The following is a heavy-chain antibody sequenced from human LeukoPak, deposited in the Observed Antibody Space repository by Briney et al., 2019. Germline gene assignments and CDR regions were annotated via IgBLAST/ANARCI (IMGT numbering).Heavy chain of an antibody. D-gene: IGHD6-6*01. CDR2: IIPIFGTA. CDR1: GGTFSSYA. J-gene: IGHJ4*02. Sequence: SVRVSCKASGGTFSSYAISWVRQAPGQGLEWMGGIIPIFGTANYAQKFQGRVTITADESTSTAYMGLSSLRSEDTAVYYCAIRWYSSSSDDYWGQGTLVTVSS. V-gene: IGHV1-69*13. CDR3: AIRWYSSSSDDY.